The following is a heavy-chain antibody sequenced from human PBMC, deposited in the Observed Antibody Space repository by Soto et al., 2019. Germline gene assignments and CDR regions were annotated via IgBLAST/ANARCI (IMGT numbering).Heavy chain of an antibody. CDR3: AAWAEGATEVH. D-gene: IGHD2-15*01. CDR1: GFSFSVYG. CDR2: IWYDASKQ. Sequence: GSLRLSCETPGFSFSVYGMHWVRQAPGKGLEWVAVIWYDASKQFYAASVEGRFTISRDNSKAILYLQMNSLRAEDTAVYYCAAWAEGATEVHWGQGTLVTVSS. J-gene: IGHJ4*02. V-gene: IGHV3-33*01.